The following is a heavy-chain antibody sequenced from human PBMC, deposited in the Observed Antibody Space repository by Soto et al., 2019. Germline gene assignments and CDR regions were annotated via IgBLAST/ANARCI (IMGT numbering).Heavy chain of an antibody. J-gene: IGHJ6*02. D-gene: IGHD2-2*02. V-gene: IGHV3-30-3*01. Sequence: HPGGSLRLSCAASGFTFSSYAMHWVRQAPGKGLEWVAVISYEGSNKYYADSVKGRFTISRDNSKNTLYLQMNSLRAEDTAVYYCARVFGVVPAAIYSPPRNPDYYGMDVWGQGTTVTVSS. CDR2: ISYEGSNK. CDR1: GFTFSSYA. CDR3: ARVFGVVPAAIYSPPRNPDYYGMDV.